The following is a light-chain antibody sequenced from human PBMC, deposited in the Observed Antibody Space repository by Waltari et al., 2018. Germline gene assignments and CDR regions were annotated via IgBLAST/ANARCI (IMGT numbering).Light chain of an antibody. Sequence: QSALTQPASVSGSPGQSITISCTGTNSDVGSDYYVSWYQRHPGKAPKLTLYGASKRPSGVSDRFSGFKSGNTASLTISGLQTEDEAEYFCCSYAGSSTFVFGGGTKVTVL. CDR2: GAS. CDR3: CSYAGSSTFV. V-gene: IGLV2-23*01. CDR1: NSDVGSDYY. J-gene: IGLJ1*01.